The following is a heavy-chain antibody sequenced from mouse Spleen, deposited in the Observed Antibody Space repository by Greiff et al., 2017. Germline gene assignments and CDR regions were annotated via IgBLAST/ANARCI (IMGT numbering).Heavy chain of an antibody. CDR2: INPNNGGT. CDR1: GYTFTDYY. CDR3: ARRTNGYWFAY. Sequence: EVQLQQSGPELVKPGASVKISCKASGYTFTDYYMNWVKQSHGKSLEWIGDINPNNGGTSYNQKFKGKATLTVDKSSSTAYMELRSLTSEDSAVYYCARRTNGYWFAYWGQGTLVTVSA. J-gene: IGHJ3*01. D-gene: IGHD1-2*01. V-gene: IGHV1-26*01.